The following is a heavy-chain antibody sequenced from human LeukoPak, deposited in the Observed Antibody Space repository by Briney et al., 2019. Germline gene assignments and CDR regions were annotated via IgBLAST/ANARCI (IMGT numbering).Heavy chain of an antibody. CDR3: ARDRRTFDY. J-gene: IGHJ4*02. D-gene: IGHD3/OR15-3a*01. V-gene: IGHV3-7*01. Sequence: GGSLRLSCVASGFTFSSYWMSWVRQAPGKGLEWVANIKQDGSEKYYVDSVKGRFTISRDNAKNSLYLQMNSLRAEDTAVYYCARDRRTFDYWGQGTLVTVSS. CDR2: IKQDGSEK. CDR1: GFTFSSYW.